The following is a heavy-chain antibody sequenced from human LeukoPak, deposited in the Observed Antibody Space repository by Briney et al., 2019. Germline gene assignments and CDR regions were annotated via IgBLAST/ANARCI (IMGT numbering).Heavy chain of an antibody. CDR2: IYYIGST. CDR1: GGSISSYY. V-gene: IGHV4-59*12. Sequence: SETLSLTCTVSGGSISSYYWSWIRQPPGKGLEWIAYIYYIGSTNYNPSLKSRVTISVDTSKNQFSLKLSSVTAADTAVYYCARDRSRGSDAFDIWGQGTMVTVSS. D-gene: IGHD6-6*01. CDR3: ARDRSRGSDAFDI. J-gene: IGHJ3*02.